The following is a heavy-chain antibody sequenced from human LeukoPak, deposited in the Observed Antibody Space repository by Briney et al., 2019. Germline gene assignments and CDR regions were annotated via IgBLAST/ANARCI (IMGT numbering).Heavy chain of an antibody. CDR2: ISYDGSNK. CDR3: AREGIVGATVPYYFDY. D-gene: IGHD1-26*01. J-gene: IGHJ4*02. Sequence: GGSPRLSCAASGFTFSSYAMHWVRQAPGKGLEWVAVISYDGSNKYYADSVKGRFTISRDNSKNTLYLQMNSLRAEDTAVYYCAREGIVGATVPYYFDYWGQGTLVTVSS. CDR1: GFTFSSYA. V-gene: IGHV3-30*04.